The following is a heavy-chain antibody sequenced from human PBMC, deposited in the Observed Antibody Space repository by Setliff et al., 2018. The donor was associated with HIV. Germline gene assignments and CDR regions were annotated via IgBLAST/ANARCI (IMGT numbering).Heavy chain of an antibody. CDR3: ARYRRFADYIDV. V-gene: IGHV4-39*01. CDR2: IFHSGNT. CDR1: GDSMSSDNYF. J-gene: IGHJ6*03. Sequence: KPSETLSLTCTVSGDSMSSDNYFWVWVRQPPGKGLEWMGNIFHSGNTYYSPSLKSRVTMSLDTSMNQFSLKLTSVTAADTALYYFARYRRFADYIDVWGKGTTVTAP. D-gene: IGHD1-26*01.